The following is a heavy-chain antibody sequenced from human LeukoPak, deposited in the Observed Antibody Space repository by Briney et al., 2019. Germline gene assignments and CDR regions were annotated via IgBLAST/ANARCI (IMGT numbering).Heavy chain of an antibody. CDR3: ARTVVTLDWYFDL. CDR1: GFIFSSFE. CDR2: FYTSGTT. D-gene: IGHD4-23*01. V-gene: IGHV4-4*07. J-gene: IGHJ2*01. Sequence: GSLRLSCAASGFIFSSFEMSWIRQPPGKGLEWIGRFYTSGTTNYNPSLKSRVTMSIDTSKNQVSLKMRSVTAADTAVYYCARTVVTLDWYFDLWGRGTLVSVSS.